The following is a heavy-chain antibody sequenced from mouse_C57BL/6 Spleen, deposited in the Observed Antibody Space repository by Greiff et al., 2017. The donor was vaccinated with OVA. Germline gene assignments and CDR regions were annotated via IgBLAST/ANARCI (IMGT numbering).Heavy chain of an antibody. J-gene: IGHJ2*01. CDR3: ARGGDAFDD. V-gene: IGHV5-4*01. D-gene: IGHD3-3*01. Sequence: EVHLVESGGGLVKPGGSLKLSCAASGFTFSSYAMSWVRQTPEKRLEWVATISDDGSYTYYPDNVKGRFTISRDNAKNNLYLQMSHLKSEDTAMYYCARGGDAFDDWGQGTTLTVSS. CDR1: GFTFSSYA. CDR2: ISDDGSYT.